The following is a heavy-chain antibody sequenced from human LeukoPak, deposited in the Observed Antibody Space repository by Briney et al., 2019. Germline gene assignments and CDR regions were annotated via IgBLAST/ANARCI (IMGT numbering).Heavy chain of an antibody. J-gene: IGHJ4*02. CDR1: GFSFSSYS. CDR2: ISSGSKYI. CDR3: ARALSYSYGSMDF. D-gene: IGHD5-18*01. Sequence: GGSLTLSCAASGFSFSSYSMNWVRQAPGKGLEWVSSISSGSKYIYNADSLKGRFAISRDNAKNSLYLQMNSLRGEDTAVYYCARALSYSYGSMDFWGQGTLVIVSS. V-gene: IGHV3-21*01.